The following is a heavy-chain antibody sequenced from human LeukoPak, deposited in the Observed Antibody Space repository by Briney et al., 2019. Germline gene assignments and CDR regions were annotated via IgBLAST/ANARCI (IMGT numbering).Heavy chain of an antibody. CDR1: GGSISSGGYY. V-gene: IGHV4-30-2*01. Sequence: SQTLSLTCTVSGGSISSGGYYWSWIRQPPGKGLEWIGYIYHSGSTYYNPSLKSRVTISVDRSKNQFSLKLSSVTAADTAVYYCARVRIVGAQDWGQGTLVTVSS. CDR3: ARVRIVGAQD. D-gene: IGHD1-26*01. CDR2: IYHSGST. J-gene: IGHJ4*02.